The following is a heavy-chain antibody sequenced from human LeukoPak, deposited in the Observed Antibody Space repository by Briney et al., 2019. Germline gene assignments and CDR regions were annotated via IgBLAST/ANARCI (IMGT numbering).Heavy chain of an antibody. CDR1: GYTFTSYY. J-gene: IGHJ5*02. D-gene: IGHD3-10*01. Sequence: GASVKVSCKASGYTFTSYYMHWVRQAPGQGLEWMGIINPSGGSTSYAQKFQGTVTMTRDTSTSTVYMELSSLRSEDTAVYYCARDKSSPRITMVRWGRWFDPWGQGTLVTVSS. V-gene: IGHV1-46*01. CDR2: INPSGGST. CDR3: ARDKSSPRITMVRWGRWFDP.